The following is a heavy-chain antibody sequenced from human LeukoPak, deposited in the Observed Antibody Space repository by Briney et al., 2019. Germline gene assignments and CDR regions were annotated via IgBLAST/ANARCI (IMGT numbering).Heavy chain of an antibody. CDR3: TREFNDAFDI. CDR2: ISSDGSYT. Sequence: GGSLRPFCAASGFTFSSYWMHWVRQAPGKGPVWVSRISSDGSYTSYADSVKGRFTVSRDNAENTQYLQMNSLRAEDTAVYYCTREFNDAFDIWGQGTMVTVSS. J-gene: IGHJ3*02. V-gene: IGHV3-74*01. CDR1: GFTFSSYW.